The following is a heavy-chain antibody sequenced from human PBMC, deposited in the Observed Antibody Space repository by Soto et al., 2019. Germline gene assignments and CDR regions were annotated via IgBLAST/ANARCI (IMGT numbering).Heavy chain of an antibody. CDR2: INAGSGNT. J-gene: IGHJ4*02. D-gene: IGHD6-13*01. CDR1: GYTFTHYA. Sequence: QVQLVQSGAEVKKPGASVKVSCTASGYTFTHYAIHWVRHAPGQRLEWMGFINAGSGNTKYSQTFQGRLTFTKDTSASTAYIDLSSLRSEDTAIYYCARGLAADGAGGQGTLVTVSS. V-gene: IGHV1-3*01. CDR3: ARGLAADGA.